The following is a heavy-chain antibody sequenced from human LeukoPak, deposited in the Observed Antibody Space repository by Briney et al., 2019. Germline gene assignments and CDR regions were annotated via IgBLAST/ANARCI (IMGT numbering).Heavy chain of an antibody. J-gene: IGHJ4*02. D-gene: IGHD2-15*01. CDR3: ARKWGYGAYDY. CDR1: GFTFDDYA. CDR2: ISWNSGSI. V-gene: IGHV3-9*01. Sequence: PGRSLRLSCAASGFTFDDYAMHWVRQAPGKGLEWVSGISWNSGSIGYADSVKGRFTNSRDNAKNSLYLQMNSLRAEDTAVYYCARKWGYGAYDYWGQGTLVTVSS.